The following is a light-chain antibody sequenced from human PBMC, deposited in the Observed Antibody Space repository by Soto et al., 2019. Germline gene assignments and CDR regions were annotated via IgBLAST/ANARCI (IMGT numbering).Light chain of an antibody. J-gene: IGLJ3*02. V-gene: IGLV2-14*01. CDR3: SSYTSSSPWV. Sequence: QSVLTQPASVSGSPGQSITISCTGTSSDVGGYNYVSWYQQHPGKAPKLMIYEVSNRPSGVSNRFSGSKSGNTASLTISGLQAVDEADYYCSSYTSSSPWVFGGGTKLTVL. CDR2: EVS. CDR1: SSDVGGYNY.